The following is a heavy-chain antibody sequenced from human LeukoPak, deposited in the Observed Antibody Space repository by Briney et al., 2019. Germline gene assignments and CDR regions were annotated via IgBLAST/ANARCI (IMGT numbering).Heavy chain of an antibody. D-gene: IGHD4-23*01. CDR2: IYYSGST. CDR3: ARDLTPGWYFDL. J-gene: IGHJ2*01. V-gene: IGHV4-30-4*08. Sequence: PSETLSLTCTVSGGSISSGDYSWSWIRQPPGKGLEWIGYIYYSGSTYYNPSLKSRVTISVDTSKNQFPLKLSSVTAADTAVYYCARDLTPGWYFDLWGRGTLVTVSS. CDR1: GGSISSGDYS.